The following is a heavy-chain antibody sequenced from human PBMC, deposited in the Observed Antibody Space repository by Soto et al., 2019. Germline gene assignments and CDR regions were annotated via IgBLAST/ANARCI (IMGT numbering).Heavy chain of an antibody. CDR1: GGSFSGYY. CDR2: INHSGST. V-gene: IGHV4-34*01. Sequence: SETLSLTCAVYGGSFSGYYWSWIRQPPGKGLEWIGEINHSGSTNYNPSLKSRVTISVDTSKNQFSLKLSSVTAADTAVYYCARGGHIVATVVFDYWGQGTLVTVSS. D-gene: IGHD5-12*01. J-gene: IGHJ4*02. CDR3: ARGGHIVATVVFDY.